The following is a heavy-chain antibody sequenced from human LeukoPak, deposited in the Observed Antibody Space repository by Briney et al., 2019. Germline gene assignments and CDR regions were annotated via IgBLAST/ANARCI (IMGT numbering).Heavy chain of an antibody. CDR1: GFTFTNYW. D-gene: IGHD1-26*01. CDR3: KCAPT. J-gene: IGHJ4*02. Sequence: GGSLRLSCAASGFTFTNYWMNWVRQAPGKGLEWVAAIKQDGSQKHYVASVKGRFTISRDNSKNSAFLQMASLRVEATAVYYCKCAPTWGQATLVTVSS. V-gene: IGHV3-7*01. CDR2: IKQDGSQK.